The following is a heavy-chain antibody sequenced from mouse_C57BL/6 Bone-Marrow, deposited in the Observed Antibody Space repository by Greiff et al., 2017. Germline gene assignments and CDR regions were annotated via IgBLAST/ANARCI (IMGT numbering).Heavy chain of an antibody. J-gene: IGHJ4*01. D-gene: IGHD1-1*01. V-gene: IGHV1-64*01. CDR3: ALLLRKRGYAMDY. CDR1: GYTFTSYW. Sequence: QVQLQQSGAELVKPGASVKLSCKASGYTFTSYWMHWVKQRPGQGLEWIGMIHPNSGSTNYNEKFKSKATLTVDKSSSTAYMQLSSLTSEDSAVYYCALLLRKRGYAMDYWGQGTSVTVSS. CDR2: IHPNSGST.